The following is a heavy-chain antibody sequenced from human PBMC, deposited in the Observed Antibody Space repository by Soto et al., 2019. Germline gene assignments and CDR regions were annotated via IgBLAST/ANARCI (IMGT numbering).Heavy chain of an antibody. D-gene: IGHD1-26*01. Sequence: ASVKVSCKAAGYTLTTYGVSWVRQAPGQGLEWVGWISAYNDHTNYAQKLQGRVTMTTDTSTSTAYMELRSLRSDDTAVYYCARDRWWELLDYWGQGTLVTVSS. V-gene: IGHV1-18*01. CDR2: ISAYNDHT. CDR3: ARDRWWELLDY. CDR1: GYTLTTYG. J-gene: IGHJ4*02.